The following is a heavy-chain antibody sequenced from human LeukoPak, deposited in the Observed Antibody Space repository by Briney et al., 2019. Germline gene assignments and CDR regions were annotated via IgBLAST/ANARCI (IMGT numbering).Heavy chain of an antibody. CDR1: GFTFSTYW. CDR3: ARASMGGRDYHLDS. Sequence: GGSLRLSCAASGFTFSTYWMTWVRQAPGKGLEWVANIKTDGSHTYYLDSVKGRFTISRDNAKNFLFLQLGSLRADDAGVYYCARASMGGRDYHLDSWGQGTLVTVSS. D-gene: IGHD4/OR15-4a*01. CDR2: IKTDGSHT. V-gene: IGHV3-7*01. J-gene: IGHJ4*02.